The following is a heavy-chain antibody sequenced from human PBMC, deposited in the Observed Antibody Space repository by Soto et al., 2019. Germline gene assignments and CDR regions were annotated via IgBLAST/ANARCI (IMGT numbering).Heavy chain of an antibody. Sequence: SVKVSCKASGGTFSSYAISWVRQAPGRGLEWMGGIIPIFGTANYAQKFQGRVTITADKSTSTAYMELSSLRSEDTAVYYCARDARGIIWGGYKSYYYGMDVWGQGTTVTVSS. J-gene: IGHJ6*02. CDR3: ARDARGIIWGGYKSYYYGMDV. CDR1: GGTFSSYA. V-gene: IGHV1-69*06. CDR2: IIPIFGTA. D-gene: IGHD3-3*01.